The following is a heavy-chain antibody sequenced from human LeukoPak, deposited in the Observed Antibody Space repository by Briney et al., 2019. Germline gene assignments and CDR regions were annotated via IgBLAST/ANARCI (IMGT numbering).Heavy chain of an antibody. CDR2: IYYSGTT. CDR1: GGSISSTTYY. Sequence: PSETLSLTCTVSGGSISSTTYYWRWIRQPPGKGLEWIGTIYYSGTTYYNPSLKSRVTISVDSSKDQFSLKLSSVTAADTAVYHCARDARGYSYIFDYWGQGTLVTVSS. V-gene: IGHV4-39*01. CDR3: ARDARGYSYIFDY. J-gene: IGHJ4*02. D-gene: IGHD5-18*01.